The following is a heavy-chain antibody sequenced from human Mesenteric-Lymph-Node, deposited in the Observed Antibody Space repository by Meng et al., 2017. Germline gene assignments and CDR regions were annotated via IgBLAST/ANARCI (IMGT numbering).Heavy chain of an antibody. J-gene: IGHJ6*02. CDR1: GFTFSSYW. CDR2: IKQDGSEK. V-gene: IGHV3-7*01. CDR3: ARQLRFLEWLGIYYYYYGMDV. D-gene: IGHD3-3*01. Sequence: GESLKISCAASGFTFSSYWMSWVRQAPGKGLEWVANIKQDGSEKYYVDSVKGRFTISRDNAKNSLYLLMNSLRAEDTAVYYCARQLRFLEWLGIYYYYYGMDVWGQGTMVTVSS.